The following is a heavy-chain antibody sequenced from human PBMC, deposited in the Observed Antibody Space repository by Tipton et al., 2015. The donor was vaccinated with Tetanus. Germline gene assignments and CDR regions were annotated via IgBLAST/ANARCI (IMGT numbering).Heavy chain of an antibody. D-gene: IGHD4-17*01. CDR1: GFTFSSYG. CDR3: ARDFTSYGDYRGRATDY. Sequence: SLRLSCAASGFTFSSYGMHWVRQAPGKGLEWVAVIWYDGSNKYYADSVKGRFTISRDNSKNTLYLQMNSLRAEDTAVYYCARDFTSYGDYRGRATDYWGQGTLVTVSS. V-gene: IGHV3-33*01. CDR2: IWYDGSNK. J-gene: IGHJ4*02.